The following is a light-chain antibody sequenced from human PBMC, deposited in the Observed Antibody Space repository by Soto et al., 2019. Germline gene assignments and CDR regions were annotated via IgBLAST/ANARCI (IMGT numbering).Light chain of an antibody. CDR1: QSVLYSSNNNNY. V-gene: IGKV4-1*01. CDR2: WAS. CDR3: QQYYSTPQT. Sequence: DIVMTQSPDSLAVSLGERATVNCKSSQSVLYSSNNNNYLAWYQQKPGQPPKLLIYWASARESGVPDRFSGSGSGTDFTLTISSLQAEDVAVYYCQQYYSTPQTFGGGTKVDIK. J-gene: IGKJ4*01.